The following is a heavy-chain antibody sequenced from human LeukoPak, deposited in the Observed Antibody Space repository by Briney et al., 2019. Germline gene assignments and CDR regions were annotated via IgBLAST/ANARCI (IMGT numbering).Heavy chain of an antibody. V-gene: IGHV3-74*01. CDR3: ARDPTYYLRYGYFDS. CDR2: INPDGSTT. Sequence: GESLRLSCAASGFTFSRYWIHWVRQAPGKGLEWVSRINPDGSTTTYADSVKGRFTISRDNAKNTVYLQMNSLRAEDTAVYYCARDPTYYLRYGYFDSWGQGTLVTVSS. J-gene: IGHJ4*02. CDR1: GFTFSRYW. D-gene: IGHD1-26*01.